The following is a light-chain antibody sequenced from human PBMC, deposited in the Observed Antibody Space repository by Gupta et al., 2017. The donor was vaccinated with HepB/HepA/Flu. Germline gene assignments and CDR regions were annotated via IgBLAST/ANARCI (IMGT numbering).Light chain of an antibody. Sequence: PSASGTPGQRVTISCSGSSSNIGSNYLYWYQQFPGTAPKLLIYRNHQQPSGVPDRFSGSKSGTSASLAISGLRSEDEADYYCAAWDDSLNDYVFGTGTKVTVL. CDR3: AAWDDSLNDYV. CDR2: RNH. V-gene: IGLV1-47*01. J-gene: IGLJ1*01. CDR1: SSNIGSNY.